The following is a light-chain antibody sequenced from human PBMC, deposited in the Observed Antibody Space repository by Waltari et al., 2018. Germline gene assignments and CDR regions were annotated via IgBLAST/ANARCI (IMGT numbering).Light chain of an antibody. V-gene: IGLV3-21*01. CDR1: NIGTYS. CDR2: YDR. J-gene: IGLJ1*01. Sequence: SYVVTHPPSVSVAPGETATIPCGGDNIGTYSVHWYQQKTGQAPVLVIFYDRDRRSGVPVCMSCSSSGNAATVTMTRVEVEDEDGYYCHGWQTHVGRVVFGAGTEVTVL. CDR3: HGWQTHVGRVV.